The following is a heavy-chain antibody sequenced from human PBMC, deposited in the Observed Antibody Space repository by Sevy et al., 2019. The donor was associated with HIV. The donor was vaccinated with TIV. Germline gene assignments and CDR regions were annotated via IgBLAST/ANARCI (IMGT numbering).Heavy chain of an antibody. Sequence: SQTLSLTCAISGDSVSSNSAAWNWIRQSPSRGFEWLGRTYYRSKWYNDYAVSVKSRITINPDTSKNQFSLQLNSVTPEDTAVYYCARGNSSGWFYYYYGMDVWGQGTTVTVSS. J-gene: IGHJ6*02. V-gene: IGHV6-1*01. CDR2: TYYRSKWYN. CDR1: GDSVSSNSAA. D-gene: IGHD6-19*01. CDR3: ARGNSSGWFYYYYGMDV.